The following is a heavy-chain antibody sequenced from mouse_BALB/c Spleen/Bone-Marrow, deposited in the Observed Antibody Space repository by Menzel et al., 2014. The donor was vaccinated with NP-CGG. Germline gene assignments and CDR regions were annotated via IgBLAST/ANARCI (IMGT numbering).Heavy chain of an antibody. CDR1: GYTFTSYW. Sequence: QVQLKESGAELVKPGASVKLPCRASGYTFTSYWMYWVIQRPGQGLEWIGEINPRSGRTNYNEKFKSRATLTVDKSSSTAYMQLSSLTSEDSAVYYCAGGLYGAMDYWGQGTSVTVSS. J-gene: IGHJ4*01. V-gene: IGHV1S81*02. CDR3: AGGLYGAMDY. CDR2: INPRSGRT. D-gene: IGHD1-1*01.